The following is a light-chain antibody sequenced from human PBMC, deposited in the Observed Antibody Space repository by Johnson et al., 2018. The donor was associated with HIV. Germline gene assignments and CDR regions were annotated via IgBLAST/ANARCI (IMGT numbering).Light chain of an antibody. J-gene: IGLJ1*01. CDR2: DNN. CDR3: GTWDSSLSTFYV. V-gene: IGLV1-51*01. CDR1: SSNIGRNY. Sequence: QSVLTQPPSVSAAPGQKVTISCSGSSSNIGRNYVSWYQQLPGTAPKLLIFDNNKRPSGIPDRFSGSKSGTSATLGITRLQTGDEADYYCGTWDSSLSTFYVFGTWTKVTVL.